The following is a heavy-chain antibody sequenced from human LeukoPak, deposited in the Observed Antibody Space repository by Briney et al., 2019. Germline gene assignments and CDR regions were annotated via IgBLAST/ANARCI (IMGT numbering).Heavy chain of an antibody. Sequence: GGSLRLSCAASGFTFRSYSMHWVRQAPGKGLEWAATISYDGSNVYYADSVKGRFTISRDNSKNTLYLQMNSLRAEDTAVYYCARERRKYSSSWYGGWFDPWGQGTLVTVSS. CDR2: ISYDGSNV. CDR3: ARERRKYSSSWYGGWFDP. D-gene: IGHD6-13*01. V-gene: IGHV3-30*14. J-gene: IGHJ5*02. CDR1: GFTFRSYS.